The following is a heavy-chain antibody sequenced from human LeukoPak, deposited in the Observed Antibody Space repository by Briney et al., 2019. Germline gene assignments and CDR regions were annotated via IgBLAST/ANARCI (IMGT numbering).Heavy chain of an antibody. CDR1: GYTFTGYY. CDR2: INPNSGGT. J-gene: IGHJ3*02. Sequence: GASVKVSCKASGYTFTGYYMHWVRQAPGQGLEWMGWINPNSGGTNYAQKFQGRVTMTRDTSISTAYMELSRLRSDDTAVYYCARNRVGATHWDAFISGAKGQWSPSLQ. D-gene: IGHD1-26*01. V-gene: IGHV1-2*02. CDR3: ARNRVGATHWDAFIS.